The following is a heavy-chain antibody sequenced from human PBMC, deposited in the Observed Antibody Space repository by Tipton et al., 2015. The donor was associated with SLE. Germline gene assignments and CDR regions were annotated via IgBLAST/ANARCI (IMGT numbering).Heavy chain of an antibody. Sequence: TLSLTCAVSGDSISRSNWWSWVRQPPGKGLEWIGEIYHSGSTNYNPSLKSRVTISVDKSKNQFSLKLSSVTAADTAVYYCAREITMVRGVIIPIGAFDIWGQGTMVTVSS. D-gene: IGHD3-10*01. J-gene: IGHJ3*02. CDR3: AREITMVRGVIIPIGAFDI. CDR1: GDSISRSNW. CDR2: IYHSGST. V-gene: IGHV4-4*02.